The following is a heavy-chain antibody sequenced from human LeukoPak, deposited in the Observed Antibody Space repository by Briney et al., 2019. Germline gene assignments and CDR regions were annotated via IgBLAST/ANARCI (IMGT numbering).Heavy chain of an antibody. V-gene: IGHV1-2*02. CDR2: INTNSGDT. CDR3: SRLAGCSGDCYSGGDY. Sequence: ASLKVSCKASGYTFTDYYIHWVRQAPGQGLEWMGWINTNSGDTNYAQRFQGKITMTRDTSTTTTYMELSSLTSDDTALYYCSRLAGCSGDCYSGGDYWGQGTLVIVSS. D-gene: IGHD2-21*02. CDR1: GYTFTDYY. J-gene: IGHJ4*02.